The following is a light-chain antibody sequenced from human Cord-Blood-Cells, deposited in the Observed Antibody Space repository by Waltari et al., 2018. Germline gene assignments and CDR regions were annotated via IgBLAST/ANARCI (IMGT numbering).Light chain of an antibody. CDR3: QQYYSTPYS. CDR1: QSVLYSSNNKNY. V-gene: IGKV4-1*01. J-gene: IGKJ2*03. Sequence: DIVMPQSPDSLAVSLGERATINCKSRQSVLYSSNNKNYLAWYQQKPGQPPKLLIYWASTRESGVPYRFSGSGSGTDFTLTISSLRAEDVAVYYCQQYYSTPYSFGHGTKLEIK. CDR2: WAS.